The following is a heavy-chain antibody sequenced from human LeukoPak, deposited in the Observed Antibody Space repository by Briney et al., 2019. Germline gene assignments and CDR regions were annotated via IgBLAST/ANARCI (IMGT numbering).Heavy chain of an antibody. D-gene: IGHD2/OR15-2a*01. CDR1: GFTFSSYW. Sequence: GGSLRLSCAASGFTFSSYWMHWVRQAPGKGLVWVSRINSDGSSTSYADSVKGRFTISRDNAKNTLYLQMNSLRAEDTATYYCARGEFGDYYYFYMDVWGKGTTVTVSS. J-gene: IGHJ6*03. CDR2: INSDGSST. CDR3: ARGEFGDYYYFYMDV. V-gene: IGHV3-74*01.